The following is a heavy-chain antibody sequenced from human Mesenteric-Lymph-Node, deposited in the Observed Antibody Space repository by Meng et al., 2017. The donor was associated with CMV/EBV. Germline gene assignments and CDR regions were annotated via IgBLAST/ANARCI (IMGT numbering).Heavy chain of an antibody. Sequence: GESLKISCAASGFTFSTYGIHWVRQAPGKGLEWVTFISSDGKNKYYGDSVKGRFTISRDNSKSVVYLQMNSLRAEDTALYYCAKDIKVGGKGPDYWGQGTLVTVSS. J-gene: IGHJ4*02. CDR3: AKDIKVGGKGPDY. CDR2: ISSDGKNK. D-gene: IGHD6-19*01. CDR1: GFTFSTYG. V-gene: IGHV3-30*02.